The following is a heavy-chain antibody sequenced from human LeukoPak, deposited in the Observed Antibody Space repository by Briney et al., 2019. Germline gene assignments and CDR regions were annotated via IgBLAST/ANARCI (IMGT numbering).Heavy chain of an antibody. J-gene: IGHJ4*02. CDR1: GFTFSSYS. CDR2: ISSSSSTI. Sequence: GGSLCLSCAASGFTFSSYSINWVRQAPGKGLEWVSYISSSSSTIYYADSVKGRFTISRDNGTNSQYLQINSLRAEDTAVYYCARDRLLEMALIDYWGQGTLVTVSS. D-gene: IGHD5-24*01. V-gene: IGHV3-48*04. CDR3: ARDRLLEMALIDY.